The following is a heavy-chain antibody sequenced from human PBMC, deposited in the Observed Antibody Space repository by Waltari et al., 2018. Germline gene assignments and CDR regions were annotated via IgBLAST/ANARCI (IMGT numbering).Heavy chain of an antibody. J-gene: IGHJ5*02. CDR2: IYWNDDK. Sequence: QQSGPTLLKPTQTLTLTCTFSGFSLSTSGVGVGWIRQPPGKALEWLALIYWNDDKRYSPSLKSRLTITKDTSKNQVVLTMTNMDPVDTATYYCAHGSIAARRNWFDPWGQGTLVTVSS. CDR3: AHGSIAARRNWFDP. V-gene: IGHV2-5*01. CDR1: GFSLSTSGVG. D-gene: IGHD6-6*01.